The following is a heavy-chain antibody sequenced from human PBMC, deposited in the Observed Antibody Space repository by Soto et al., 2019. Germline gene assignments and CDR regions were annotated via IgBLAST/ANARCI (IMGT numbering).Heavy chain of an antibody. CDR1: GFSFSNRG. J-gene: IGHJ6*02. CDR2: ISWDGGST. V-gene: IGHV3-43*02. CDR3: AKDLVLLWFGGGMDV. D-gene: IGHD3-10*01. Sequence: GGSLRLSCAASGFSFSNRGMIWARQAPGKGLEWVSLISWDGGSTYYADSVKGRFTISRDNSKNSLYLQMNSLRTEDTALYYCAKDLVLLWFGGGMDVWGQGTTVTVSS.